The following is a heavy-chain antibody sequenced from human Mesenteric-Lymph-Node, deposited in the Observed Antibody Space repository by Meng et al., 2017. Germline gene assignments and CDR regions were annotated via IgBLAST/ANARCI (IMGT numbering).Heavy chain of an antibody. CDR1: GYTFTSYG. Sequence: ASVKVSCKASGYTFTSYGISWVRQAPGQGLEWMGWISAYNGNTNYAQKLQGRVTMTTDTSTSTACMELRSLRSDDTAVYYCARTGIAVAGDPKRGPFDYWGQGTLVTVSS. CDR2: ISAYNGNT. D-gene: IGHD6-19*01. CDR3: ARTGIAVAGDPKRGPFDY. J-gene: IGHJ4*02. V-gene: IGHV1-18*01.